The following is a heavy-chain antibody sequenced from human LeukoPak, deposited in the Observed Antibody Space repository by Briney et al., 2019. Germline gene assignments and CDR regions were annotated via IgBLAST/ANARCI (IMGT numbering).Heavy chain of an antibody. CDR1: GYTFTDYF. CDR2: INPKTGGT. V-gene: IGHV1-2*02. CDR3: ARVPMRLFYDNINYLDY. J-gene: IGHJ4*02. D-gene: IGHD2/OR15-2a*01. Sequence: VGSVKVSCKTSGYTFTDYFIHWVRQAPGQGLEWMGWINPKTGGTHYSHNFQGRVTMTRETSISTASMELRSLRSDDTAVYYCARVPMRLFYDNINYLDYWGQGTLVTVSS.